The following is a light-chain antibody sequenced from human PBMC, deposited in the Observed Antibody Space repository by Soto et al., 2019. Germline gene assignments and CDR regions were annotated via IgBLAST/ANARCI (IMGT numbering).Light chain of an antibody. Sequence: DIQMTQSPSSVSASVGDRVTITCRASQDIIIALAWFQQKPGEAPRLLIYTASSLHSGVPSRFSGSGSGPDFTLTISSLQPADFATYYCQQGHSFPLTFGGGTKVE. CDR2: TAS. V-gene: IGKV1-12*01. CDR1: QDIIIA. CDR3: QQGHSFPLT. J-gene: IGKJ4*01.